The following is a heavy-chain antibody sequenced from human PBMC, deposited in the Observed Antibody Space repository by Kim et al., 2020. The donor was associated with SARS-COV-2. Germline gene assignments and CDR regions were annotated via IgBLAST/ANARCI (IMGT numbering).Heavy chain of an antibody. V-gene: IGHV3-11*04. CDR3: ARNPEVGRGWSDAAQIDY. CDR2: ISSRASTR. Sequence: GGSLRLSCAASGFTFSDYYMSWIRQAPGKGLEWVSYISSRASTRHYADSVRGRFTISRDNSKNSLYLQMNSVRAEDTAVYYCARNPEVGRGWSDAAQIDYWGQGTLVTVSS. CDR1: GFTFSDYY. D-gene: IGHD6-19*01. J-gene: IGHJ4*02.